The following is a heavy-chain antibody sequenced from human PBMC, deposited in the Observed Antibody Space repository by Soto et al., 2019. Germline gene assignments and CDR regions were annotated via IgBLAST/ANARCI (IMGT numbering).Heavy chain of an antibody. CDR1: RGTFSSYA. V-gene: IGHV1-69*06. D-gene: IGHD6-6*01. Sequence: SVKGSCKASRGTFSSYAISWVRQAPGQGLEWMGGIIPIFGTANYAQKFQGRVTITADKSTSTAYMELSSLRSEDTAVYYCASERQEYSSAYGGFANRINNWGQVALGT. J-gene: IGHJ1*01. CDR3: ASERQEYSSAYGGFANRINN. CDR2: IIPIFGTA.